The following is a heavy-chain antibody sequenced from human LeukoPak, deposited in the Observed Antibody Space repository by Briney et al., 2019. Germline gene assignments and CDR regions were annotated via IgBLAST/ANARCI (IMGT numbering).Heavy chain of an antibody. CDR2: IRYDGSNE. Sequence: GGSLRLSCAASGFTFSSYGMHWVRQAPGKGLEWVSFIRYDGSNEYYADSVRGRFTISRDNSKNTLYLQMNSLRAEDTAVYYCAKVRAPGFDYWGQGTLVTVSS. D-gene: IGHD1-14*01. CDR3: AKVRAPGFDY. V-gene: IGHV3-30*02. CDR1: GFTFSSYG. J-gene: IGHJ4*02.